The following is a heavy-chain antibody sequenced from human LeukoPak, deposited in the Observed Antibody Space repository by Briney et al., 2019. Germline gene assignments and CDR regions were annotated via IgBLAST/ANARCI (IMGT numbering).Heavy chain of an antibody. CDR2: IYYSGST. D-gene: IGHD2-2*02. Sequence: PSETLSLTCTVSGGSISSYYWSWLRQPPGKGLEWIGYIYYSGSTNYNPSLKSRVTISVDTSKNQFSLKLSSVTAADTAVYYCARQEGYCSSTSCYNLNWFDPWGQGTLVTVSS. CDR3: ARQEGYCSSTSCYNLNWFDP. J-gene: IGHJ5*02. CDR1: GGSISSYY. V-gene: IGHV4-59*08.